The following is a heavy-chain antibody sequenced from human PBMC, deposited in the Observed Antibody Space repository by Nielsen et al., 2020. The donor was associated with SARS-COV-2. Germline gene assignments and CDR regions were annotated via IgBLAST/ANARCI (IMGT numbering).Heavy chain of an antibody. CDR1: GYTFTSYY. CDR3: ARDLWFGPGADY. V-gene: IGHV1-46*01. Sequence: ASVKVSCKASGYTFTSYYMHWVRQAPGQGLEWMGIINPSGGSTSYAQKFQGRVTMTRDTSTSTVYMELRSLRSDDTAAYYCARDLWFGPGADYWGQGTLVTVSS. J-gene: IGHJ4*02. D-gene: IGHD3-10*01. CDR2: INPSGGST.